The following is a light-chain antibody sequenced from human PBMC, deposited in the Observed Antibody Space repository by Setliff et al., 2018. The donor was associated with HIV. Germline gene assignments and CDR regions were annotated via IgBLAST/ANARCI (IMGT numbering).Light chain of an antibody. V-gene: IGLV1-44*01. J-gene: IGLJ1*01. CDR3: AACDDSLNGYV. CDR1: FSSLGRNT. Sequence: QSVLTQPPSASGTPGQRVTISCYGSFSSLGRNTVNWYQQPPGTAPKLLIFANFQRPSGVPDRFSGSKSGTSASLVISGLQSEDESEYYCAACDDSLNGYVFGTGTKVTVL. CDR2: ANF.